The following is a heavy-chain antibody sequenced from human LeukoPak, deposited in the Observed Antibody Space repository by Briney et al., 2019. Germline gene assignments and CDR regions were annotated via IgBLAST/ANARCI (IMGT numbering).Heavy chain of an antibody. CDR2: INPNSGGT. Sequence: GASVKVSCKASGYTFTGYYMHWVRQAPGQGLEWMGWINPNSGGTNYAQKFQGRVTMTRDTSISTAYMELSRLRSDDTAVYYCAREASMIVVVNPLDYWGQGTLVTVSS. CDR3: AREASMIVVVNPLDY. J-gene: IGHJ4*02. CDR1: GYTFTGYY. V-gene: IGHV1-2*02. D-gene: IGHD3-22*01.